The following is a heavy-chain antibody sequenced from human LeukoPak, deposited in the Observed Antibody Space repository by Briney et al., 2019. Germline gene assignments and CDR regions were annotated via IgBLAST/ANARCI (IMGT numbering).Heavy chain of an antibody. J-gene: IGHJ3*02. CDR3: ARNPIYYDSSGPGAFDI. V-gene: IGHV4-39*01. CDR1: GGSISNSSYY. D-gene: IGHD3-22*01. Sequence: SETLSLTCTVSGGSISNSSYYWGWIRQPPGKGLEWIGSIYYSGSTYYNPSLKSRVTISVDTSKNQFSLKLSSVTAADTAVYYCARNPIYYDSSGPGAFDIWGQGTMVTVSS. CDR2: IYYSGST.